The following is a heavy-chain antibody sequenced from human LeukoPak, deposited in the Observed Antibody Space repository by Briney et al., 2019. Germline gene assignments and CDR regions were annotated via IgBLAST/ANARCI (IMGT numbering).Heavy chain of an antibody. CDR3: AKRIATAGPYFDY. V-gene: IGHV3-23*01. D-gene: IGHD6-13*01. Sequence: PGGTLRLSCAASGFTFSSYAMSWVRQAPGMGLECVSAISASGGSTYYADSVKGRFTISRDSSKSTLHLQINTLRAEDTAVYYCAKRIATAGPYFDYWGQGALVTVSS. CDR2: ISASGGST. CDR1: GFTFSSYA. J-gene: IGHJ4*02.